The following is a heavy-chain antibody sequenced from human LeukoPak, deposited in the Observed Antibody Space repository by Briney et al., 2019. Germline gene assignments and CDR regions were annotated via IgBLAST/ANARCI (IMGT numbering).Heavy chain of an antibody. D-gene: IGHD2-2*01. Sequence: SETLSLTCTVSGGSISSYYWSWIRQPPGKGLEWIGYMYYSGSTKYNPSLKSRVTISGDTSKNQFSLKLSSVTAADTAIYYCARPGYCSSINCYDAFDIWGQGTMVTVSS. CDR3: ARPGYCSSINCYDAFDI. J-gene: IGHJ3*02. CDR2: MYYSGST. CDR1: GGSISSYY. V-gene: IGHV4-59*08.